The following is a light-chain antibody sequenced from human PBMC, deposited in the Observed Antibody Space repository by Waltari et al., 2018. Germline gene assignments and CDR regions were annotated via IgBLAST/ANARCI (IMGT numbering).Light chain of an antibody. J-gene: IGKJ2*01. CDR2: DAS. CDR3: QQYDNLLT. CDR1: QDISNY. Sequence: DIQMTQSPSSLSASVGDRVTITCQASQDISNYLNWYQQKPGKAPKLLIYDASNLETGVPSRFSRSGSGTDFTFTISSLQTEDIATDYCQQYDNLLTFGQGTKLEIK. V-gene: IGKV1-33*01.